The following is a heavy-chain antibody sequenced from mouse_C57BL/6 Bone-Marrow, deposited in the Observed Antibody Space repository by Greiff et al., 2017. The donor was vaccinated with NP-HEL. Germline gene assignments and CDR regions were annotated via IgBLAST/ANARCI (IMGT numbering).Heavy chain of an antibody. V-gene: IGHV2-5*01. CDR2: IWRGGST. D-gene: IGHD1-1*01. CDR3: AKVHYYGSSHWYFDV. J-gene: IGHJ1*03. Sequence: VQLQQSGPGLVQPSQSLSITCTVSGFSLTSYGVHWVRQSPGKGLEWLGVIWRGGSTDYNAAFMSRLSITKDNSKSQVFFKMNSLQADDTAIYYCAKVHYYGSSHWYFDVWGTGTTVTVSS. CDR1: GFSLTSYG.